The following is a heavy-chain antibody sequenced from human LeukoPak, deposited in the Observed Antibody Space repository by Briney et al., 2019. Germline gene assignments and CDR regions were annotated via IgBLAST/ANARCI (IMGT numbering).Heavy chain of an antibody. J-gene: IGHJ4*02. V-gene: IGHV1-2*02. CDR2: INPNSGGT. CDR1: GYTFTGYY. D-gene: IGHD6-6*01. CDR3: ARDSSPSIAAR. Sequence: ASVKVSCKASGYTFTGYYMHCVRQAPGQGLEWMGWINPNSGGTNYAQKFQGRVTMTRDTSTSTAYMELSRLRSDDTAVYYCARDSSPSIAARWGQGTLVTVSS.